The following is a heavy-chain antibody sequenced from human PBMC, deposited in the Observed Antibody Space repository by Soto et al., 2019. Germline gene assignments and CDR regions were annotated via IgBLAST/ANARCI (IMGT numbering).Heavy chain of an antibody. CDR2: INPNSGGT. D-gene: IGHD3-22*01. V-gene: IGHV1-2*04. CDR1: GYTFTGDY. Sequence: DSVKVACTASGYTFTGDYMRWVRQAPGQGLEWMGWINPNSGGTNYAQKFQGWVTMTRDTSISTAYMELSRLRSDDTAVYYSAIQHYYDSSGYLDYWGQGTLVTVSS. CDR3: AIQHYYDSSGYLDY. J-gene: IGHJ4*02.